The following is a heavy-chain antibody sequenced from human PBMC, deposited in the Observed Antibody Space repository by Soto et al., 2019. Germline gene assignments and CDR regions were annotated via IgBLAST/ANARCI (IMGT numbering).Heavy chain of an antibody. Sequence: PSETLSLTCNVSGCSVSSGGYYWNWIRQPPGKGLEWIGHIHYSGSTNYNPSLKSRVTISVDTSKNQFSLKLSSVTAADTAVYYCARSSIAVAAIDYWGQGTLVTVS. CDR2: IHYSGST. V-gene: IGHV4-61*08. J-gene: IGHJ4*02. D-gene: IGHD6-19*01. CDR1: GCSVSSGGYY. CDR3: ARSSIAVAAIDY.